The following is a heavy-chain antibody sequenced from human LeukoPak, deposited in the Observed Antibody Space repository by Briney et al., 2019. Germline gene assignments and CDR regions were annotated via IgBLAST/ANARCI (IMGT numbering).Heavy chain of an antibody. J-gene: IGHJ6*03. CDR2: IYYSGST. CDR1: GGSISSYY. D-gene: IGHD6-13*01. V-gene: IGHV4-59*01. CDR3: ARGDTAAGTYMDV. Sequence: SETLSLTCTVSGGSISSYYWSWIREPPGKGLECIGYIYYSGSTNYNPSLKSRVTISVDTSKNQFSLKLSSVTAADTAVYYCARGDTAAGTYMDVWGKGTTVTVSS.